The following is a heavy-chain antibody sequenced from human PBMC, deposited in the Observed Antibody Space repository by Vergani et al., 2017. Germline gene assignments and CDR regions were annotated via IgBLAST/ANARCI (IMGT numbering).Heavy chain of an antibody. CDR2: FYYSCST. J-gene: IGHJ6*02. V-gene: IGHV4-59*01. CDR3: ARGGYYDFWSGYYYYYYGMDV. Sequence: QVQLQESGPGLVKPSETLSLTCTVSGGSISSYYWSWIRQPPGKGLAWIGYFYYSCSTTYHPSLKSRVTISVDTSQNQFSLKLSSVTAADTAVYYCARGGYYDFWSGYYYYYYGMDVWGQGP. D-gene: IGHD3-3*01. CDR1: GGSISSYY.